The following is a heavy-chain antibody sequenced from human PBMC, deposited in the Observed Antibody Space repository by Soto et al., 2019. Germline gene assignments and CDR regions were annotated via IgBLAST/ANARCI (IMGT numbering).Heavy chain of an antibody. CDR3: ARNAKPMAIFGVAYYYYGMDV. V-gene: IGHV1-69*13. CDR2: IIPIFGTA. D-gene: IGHD3-3*01. J-gene: IGHJ6*02. CDR1: GGTFSSYA. Sequence: ASVKVSCKASGGTFSSYAISWVRQAPGQGLEWMGGIIPIFGTANYAQKFQGRVTITADESTSTAYMELSSLRSEDTAGYYCARNAKPMAIFGVAYYYYGMDVWGQGTTVTVSS.